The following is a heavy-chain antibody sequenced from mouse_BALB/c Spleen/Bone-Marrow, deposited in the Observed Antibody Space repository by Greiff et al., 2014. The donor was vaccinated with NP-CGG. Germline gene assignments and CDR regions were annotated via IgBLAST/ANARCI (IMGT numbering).Heavy chain of an antibody. CDR3: AKQYGNYDWYFDA. CDR2: IWGGGST. V-gene: IGHV2-6-5*01. CDR1: GFSLNDYG. J-gene: IGHJ1*01. D-gene: IGHD2-1*01. Sequence: VKLQESGPGLVAPSQSLSITCTVSGFSLNDYGVSWIRQPPGKGLEWLGVIWGGGSTYYNSALKSRLSISKDNSKSQVFLKMNSLQTDDTAMYYCAKQYGNYDWYFDAWGAGTTVTVSS.